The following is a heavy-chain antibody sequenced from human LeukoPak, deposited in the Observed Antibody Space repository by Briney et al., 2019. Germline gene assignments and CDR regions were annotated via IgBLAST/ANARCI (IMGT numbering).Heavy chain of an antibody. CDR3: ARDGSLAARRNGGFDP. J-gene: IGHJ5*02. D-gene: IGHD6-6*01. CDR2: ISYDGSNK. V-gene: IGHV3-30*03. Sequence: PGGSLRLSCAASGFTFSSYGMHWVRQAPGKGLEWVAVISYDGSNKYHADSVKGRFTISRDNSKNTLYLQMNSLRAEDTAVYYCARDGSLAARRNGGFDPWGQGTLVTVSS. CDR1: GFTFSSYG.